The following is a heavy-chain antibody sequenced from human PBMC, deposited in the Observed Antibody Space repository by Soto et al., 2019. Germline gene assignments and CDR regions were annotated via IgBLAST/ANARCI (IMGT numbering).Heavy chain of an antibody. CDR1: DFTFSDYS. J-gene: IGHJ6*02. V-gene: IGHV3-21*06. Sequence: EMQLVEAGGGLVRPGGSLRLSCAASDFTFSDYSMNWVRQAPGKGLEWVSFISSSGTYAYYGDSVKGRFTISRDNAENSLYLQMNSLRAEDTAVYYCARRLYSSSDGMDVWGQGTTVTVSS. CDR2: ISSSGTYA. CDR3: ARRLYSSSDGMDV. D-gene: IGHD6-6*01.